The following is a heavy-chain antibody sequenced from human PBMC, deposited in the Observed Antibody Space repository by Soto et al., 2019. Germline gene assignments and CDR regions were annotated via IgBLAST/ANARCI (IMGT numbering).Heavy chain of an antibody. CDR2: IYSTGKT. Sequence: QVQLQESGPGLVKPAQTLSLTCTVSGDSISSDGHFWSWIRQQPGKGLEWIGYIYSTGKTSYNPVLQTRLGISLDMSTNLFALRLNSVTAADTAVYFFARLPGKRRGCPMVFWGQGVLVTVSS. CDR3: ARLPGKRRGCPMVF. D-gene: IGHD3-10*01. CDR1: GDSISSDGHF. J-gene: IGHJ4*02. V-gene: IGHV4-31*03.